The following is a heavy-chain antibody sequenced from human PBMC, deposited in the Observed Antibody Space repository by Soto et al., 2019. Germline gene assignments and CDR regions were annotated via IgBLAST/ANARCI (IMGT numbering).Heavy chain of an antibody. CDR3: ARGNRRDQLFLPYYYYGMDV. Sequence: GGSLRLSCAASGFSFSDYYMSWIRQAPGKGLEWVSYIDFTSNSIYYADSVKGRFTISRDNAKNSLYLQMNSLRAEDTAVYYCARGNRRDQLFLPYYYYGMDVWGQGTTVTVSS. D-gene: IGHD2-2*01. CDR2: IDFTSNSI. CDR1: GFSFSDYY. J-gene: IGHJ6*02. V-gene: IGHV3-11*01.